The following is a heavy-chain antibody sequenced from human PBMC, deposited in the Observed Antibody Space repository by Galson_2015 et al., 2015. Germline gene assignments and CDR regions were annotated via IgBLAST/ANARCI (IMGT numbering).Heavy chain of an antibody. D-gene: IGHD6-13*01. CDR3: ARHRAAGGGYYYGMDV. CDR2: IHPGDSDT. J-gene: IGHJ6*02. Sequence: QSGAEVKKAGESLAISCKTSGYRFTNYWIAWVRQMPGKGLEWMGIIHPGDSDTRYSPSLQGQVTVSVDKSMSTAYLQWSSLKASDTAMYYCARHRAAGGGYYYGMDVWGQGTTVTVSS. V-gene: IGHV5-51*01. CDR1: GYRFTNYW.